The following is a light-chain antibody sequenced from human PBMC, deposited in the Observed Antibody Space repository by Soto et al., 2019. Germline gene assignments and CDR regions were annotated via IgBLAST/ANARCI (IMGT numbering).Light chain of an antibody. J-gene: IGKJ1*01. V-gene: IGKV3-20*01. CDR1: QSVSNSY. CDR2: GAS. CDR3: QQFVSSPPSWT. Sequence: EIVLTQSPGTLSLSPGERATLSCRASQSVSNSYLAWYQQKPGQAPRLLIYGASSRATGIPDRFSGSGSGTDFTLTISRLEPGDFAVYYCQQFVSSPPSWTFGQGTKV.